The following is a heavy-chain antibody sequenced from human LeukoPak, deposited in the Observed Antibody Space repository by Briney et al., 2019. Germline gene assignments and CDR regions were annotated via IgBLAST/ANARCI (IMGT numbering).Heavy chain of an antibody. CDR3: AKDGGLWVSAHWGDS. D-gene: IGHD7-27*01. V-gene: IGHV3-23*01. J-gene: IGHJ4*02. CDR2: ITTSDGNT. CDR1: GFTFSSYT. Sequence: GGSLRLSCAASGFTFSSYTMSWVRQAPGKGLEWVSTITTSDGNTYYADSVKGRFTVSGDNYKNTLFLQMNSLRAEDTAVYYCAKDGGLWVSAHWGDSWGRGTLVTVSS.